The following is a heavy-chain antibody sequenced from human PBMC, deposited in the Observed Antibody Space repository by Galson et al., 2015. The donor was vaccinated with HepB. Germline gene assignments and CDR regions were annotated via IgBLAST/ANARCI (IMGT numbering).Heavy chain of an antibody. J-gene: IGHJ4*02. CDR1: GFTFSNYG. D-gene: IGHD3-3*01. V-gene: IGHV3-30*18. CDR3: AKDLEKPYDFWTYYPLDY. Sequence: SLRLSCAVSGFTFSNYGIHWVRQPPGKGLEWVAVVSYDGGNKYYADSVRGRFTISRDNSKNTLYLQMNSLRAEDTAVYYCAKDLEKPYDFWTYYPLDYWGQGTLVTVSS. CDR2: VSYDGGNK.